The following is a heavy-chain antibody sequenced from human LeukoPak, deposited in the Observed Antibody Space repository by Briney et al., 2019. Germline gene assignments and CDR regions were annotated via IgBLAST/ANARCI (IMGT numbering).Heavy chain of an antibody. J-gene: IGHJ4*02. V-gene: IGHV3-74*01. Sequence: GGSLRLSCAASGFTFGGYWMYWVRQAPGKGLVWVSRVNSDGSSTAYADSVKGRFLISRDNAKGTLYLQMNSLTVEDTAVYYFVRDSARYVPDYWGQGTLVTVSS. CDR1: GFTFGGYW. D-gene: IGHD3-16*01. CDR2: VNSDGSST. CDR3: VRDSARYVPDY.